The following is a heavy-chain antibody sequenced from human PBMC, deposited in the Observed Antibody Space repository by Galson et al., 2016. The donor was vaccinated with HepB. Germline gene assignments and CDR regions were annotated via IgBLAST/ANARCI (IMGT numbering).Heavy chain of an antibody. CDR2: ISGGGVRT. D-gene: IGHD3-3*01. J-gene: IGHJ4*02. CDR1: GFSFSVYG. Sequence: SLRLSCAASGFSFSVYGMNWVRQAPGKGLQWVSAISGGGVRTWSADFMKGRFTISRDNSRNMLFLEMNSLRAEDTAVYYCAKTITIFGVNTYFDYWGQGTPVTVSS. CDR3: AKTITIFGVNTYFDY. V-gene: IGHV3-23*01.